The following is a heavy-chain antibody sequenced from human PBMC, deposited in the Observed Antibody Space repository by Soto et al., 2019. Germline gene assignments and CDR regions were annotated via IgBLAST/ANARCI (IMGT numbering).Heavy chain of an antibody. D-gene: IGHD3-9*01. Sequence: ASVKVSCKASGYAFSTYCISWVRQAPGQGLEWMGWISTYNGDTNYVQNFQGRLTMTADTSTSTAYMELRSLRSDDTAVYYCARDQYPYFDWRVQESDYYYYYGMDVWGQGTTVTVSS. CDR2: ISTYNGDT. V-gene: IGHV1-18*01. CDR3: ARDQYPYFDWRVQESDYYYYYGMDV. J-gene: IGHJ6*02. CDR1: GYAFSTYC.